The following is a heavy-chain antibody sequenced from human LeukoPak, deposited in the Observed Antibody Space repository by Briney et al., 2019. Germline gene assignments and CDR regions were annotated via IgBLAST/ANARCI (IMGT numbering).Heavy chain of an antibody. Sequence: SETLSLTCTVSGGSISSGSYYWSWIRQPAGKGLEWIGRIYTSGSTNYNPSLKSRVTISVDKSKNQFSLKLSSVTAADTAVYYCARAPDILTGSHFDYWGQGTLVTVSS. CDR1: GGSISSGSYY. V-gene: IGHV4-61*02. CDR2: IYTSGST. D-gene: IGHD3-9*01. CDR3: ARAPDILTGSHFDY. J-gene: IGHJ4*02.